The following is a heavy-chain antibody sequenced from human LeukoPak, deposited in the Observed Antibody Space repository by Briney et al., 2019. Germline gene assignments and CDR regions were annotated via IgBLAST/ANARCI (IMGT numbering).Heavy chain of an antibody. CDR3: ARDMQAGIAAGPDY. CDR1: GGTFSSYA. V-gene: IGHV1-2*02. CDR2: INPNSGGT. D-gene: IGHD6-13*01. Sequence: ASVKVSCKASGGTFSSYAISWVRQAPGQGLEWMGWINPNSGGTNYAQKFQGRVTMTRDTSISTAYMELSRLRSDDTAVYYCARDMQAGIAAGPDYWGQGTLVTVSS. J-gene: IGHJ4*02.